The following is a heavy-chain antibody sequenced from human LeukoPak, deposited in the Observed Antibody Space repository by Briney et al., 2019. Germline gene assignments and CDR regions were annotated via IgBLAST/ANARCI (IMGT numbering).Heavy chain of an antibody. D-gene: IGHD5-18*01. V-gene: IGHV3-33*01. CDR1: GFTFSSYG. CDR3: ARGGDTAMVFSFLFDY. CDR2: IWYDGSNK. J-gene: IGHJ4*02. Sequence: PGGSLRLSCAASGFTFSSYGMHWVRQAPGKGLEWVAVIWYDGSNKYYADSVKGRFTISRDNSKNTLYLQMNSLRAEDTAVYYCARGGDTAMVFSFLFDYWGQGTLVTVSS.